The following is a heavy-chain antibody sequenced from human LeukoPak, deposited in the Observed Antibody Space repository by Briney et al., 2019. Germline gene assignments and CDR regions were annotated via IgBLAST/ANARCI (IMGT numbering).Heavy chain of an antibody. V-gene: IGHV4-39*07. CDR2: IYYSGST. D-gene: IGHD3-22*01. CDR1: GGSISSSSYY. J-gene: IGHJ4*02. CDR3: ATIKYYYDSEGIFDY. Sequence: SGTLSLTCTVSGGSISSSSYYWGWIRQPPGKGLEWIGSIYYSGSTYYNPSLKSRVTMSVDTSKNQFSLKLSSVTAADTAVYYCATIKYYYDSEGIFDYWGQGTLVTVSS.